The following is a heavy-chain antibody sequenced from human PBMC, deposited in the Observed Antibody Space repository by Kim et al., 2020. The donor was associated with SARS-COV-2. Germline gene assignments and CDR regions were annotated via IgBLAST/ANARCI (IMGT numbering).Heavy chain of an antibody. Sequence: GESLKISCQGAGYGFSSYWITWVRQMPGKGLEWMGRIDPTDSYTTYSPSFEGHVTMSVDESLKTAYLQWGSLKASDTAMYFCARPYCPSTSGRCRGIDYWGEGTLVIVSS. D-gene: IGHD2-2*01. CDR3: ARPYCPSTSGRCRGIDY. J-gene: IGHJ4*02. V-gene: IGHV5-10-1*01. CDR1: GYGFSSYW. CDR2: IDPTDSYT.